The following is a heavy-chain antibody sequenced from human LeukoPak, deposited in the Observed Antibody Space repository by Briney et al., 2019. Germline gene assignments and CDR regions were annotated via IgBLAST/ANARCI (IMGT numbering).Heavy chain of an antibody. V-gene: IGHV1-18*01. Sequence: ASVKVSRKASGYTFTSYGISWVRQAPGQGLEWMGWISAYNGNTNYAQKLQGRVTMTTDTSTSTAYMELRSLRSDDTAVYYCATPYYYGSSGYYDAFDIWGQGTMVTVSS. CDR3: ATPYYYGSSGYYDAFDI. J-gene: IGHJ3*02. CDR1: GYTFTSYG. D-gene: IGHD3-22*01. CDR2: ISAYNGNT.